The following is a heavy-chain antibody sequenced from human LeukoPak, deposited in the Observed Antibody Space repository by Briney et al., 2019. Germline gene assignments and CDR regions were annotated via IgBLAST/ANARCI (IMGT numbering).Heavy chain of an antibody. J-gene: IGHJ4*02. D-gene: IGHD6-19*01. CDR2: IYTSGST. V-gene: IGHV4-4*07. CDR1: GGSISSYY. Sequence: SETLSLTCTVSGGSISSYYWSWIRQPAGKGLEWIGRIYTSGSTNYNPSLKSRVTMSVDTSKNQFSLKLSSVTAADTAVYYCARENPHSSGWYAGYYFDYWGQGTLVTVSS. CDR3: ARENPHSSGWYAGYYFDY.